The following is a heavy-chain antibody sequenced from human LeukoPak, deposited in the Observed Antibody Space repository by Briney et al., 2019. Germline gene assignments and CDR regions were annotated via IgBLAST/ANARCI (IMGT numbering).Heavy chain of an antibody. CDR3: ARDPPGSYDFWSGNYYYYYYGMDV. CDR2: ISYDGSNK. Sequence: GRSLRLSCAASGFTFSSYAMHWVRQAPGKGLEWVAVISYDGSNKYYADSVKGRFAISRDNSKNTLYLQMNSLRAEDTAVYYCARDPPGSYDFWSGNYYYYYYGMDVWGQGTTVTVSS. CDR1: GFTFSSYA. D-gene: IGHD3-3*01. V-gene: IGHV3-30*09. J-gene: IGHJ6*02.